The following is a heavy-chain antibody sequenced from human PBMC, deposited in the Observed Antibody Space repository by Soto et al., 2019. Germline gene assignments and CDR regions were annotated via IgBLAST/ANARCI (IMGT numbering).Heavy chain of an antibody. CDR2: ISGSGGST. V-gene: IGHV3-23*01. CDR3: AKAMIAAAGELNWFDP. D-gene: IGHD6-13*01. Sequence: GGSLRLSCAASGFTFSSYAMSWVRQAPGKGLEWVSAISGSGGSTYYADSVKGRFTISRDNSKNTLYLQMNSLRAEDTAVYYCAKAMIAAAGELNWFDPWGKGTLVTVS. J-gene: IGHJ5*02. CDR1: GFTFSSYA.